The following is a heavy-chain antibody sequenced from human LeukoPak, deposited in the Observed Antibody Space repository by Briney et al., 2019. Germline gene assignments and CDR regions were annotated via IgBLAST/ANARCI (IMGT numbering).Heavy chain of an antibody. J-gene: IGHJ4*02. V-gene: IGHV3-30*04. D-gene: IGHD6-19*01. CDR2: ISYEGNK. Sequence: PGKSLRLSCAASGFTFSDYVMHWVRHAPGKGLEWLGFISYEGNKYYADSLKGRFTISRDNSKSTLYPQMNSLRPEDTAFYYCAREWTYSSGWSASGYWGQGTLVTVSS. CDR3: AREWTYSSGWSASGY. CDR1: GFTFSDYV.